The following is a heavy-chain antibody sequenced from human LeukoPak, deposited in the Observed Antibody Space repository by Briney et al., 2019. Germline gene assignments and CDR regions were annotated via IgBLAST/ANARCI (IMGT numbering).Heavy chain of an antibody. CDR1: GFTFSSYW. D-gene: IGHD1-26*01. J-gene: IGHJ4*02. V-gene: IGHV3-74*01. CDR2: INSNGSST. Sequence: GGSLRLSCAASGFTFSSYWMHWVRQAPGKGLVWVSRINSNGSSTSYADSVKGRFTISRDNAKNTLYLQMNSLRAEDTAVYYCARAPVGATCFDYWGQGTLVTVSS. CDR3: ARAPVGATCFDY.